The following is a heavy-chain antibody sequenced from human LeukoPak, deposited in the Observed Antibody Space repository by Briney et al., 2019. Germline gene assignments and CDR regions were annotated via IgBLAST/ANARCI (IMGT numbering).Heavy chain of an antibody. D-gene: IGHD6-19*01. Sequence: PGGSLRLSCVASGFTFSNYAISWVRQAPGKGLEWVSVIGGSGGSIYYVDSVKGRLTISRDNSKNTLYLQMNSLRAEDTAVYYCAKSTSVAGTLFDSWGQGTLVTVSS. V-gene: IGHV3-23*01. CDR3: AKSTSVAGTLFDS. J-gene: IGHJ4*02. CDR1: GFTFSNYA. CDR2: IGGSGGSI.